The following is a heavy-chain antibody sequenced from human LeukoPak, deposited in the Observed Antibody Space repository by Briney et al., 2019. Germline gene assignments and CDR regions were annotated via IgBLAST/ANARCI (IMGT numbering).Heavy chain of an antibody. Sequence: GGSLRLSCVGSGFTVSSTYMTWVRQAPGKGLEWVSAIYSGGGTFYVDSVKGRFTISRDSFKNILYLQMNSLRAEDTALYYCARGPGGYYDYWGQGTLVTASS. CDR2: IYSGGGT. D-gene: IGHD3-10*01. V-gene: IGHV3-53*01. CDR1: GFTVSSTY. J-gene: IGHJ4*02. CDR3: ARGPGGYYDY.